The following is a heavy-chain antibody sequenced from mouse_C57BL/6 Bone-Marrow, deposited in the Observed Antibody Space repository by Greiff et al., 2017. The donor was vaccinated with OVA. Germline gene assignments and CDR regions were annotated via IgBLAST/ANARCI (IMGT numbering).Heavy chain of an antibody. Sequence: EVMLVESGGDLVKPGGSLTLSCAASGFTFSSYGMSWVRQTPDKRLEWVATISSGGSYTYYPDSVQGRFTISRDNAKNTLYLQMSSLKSEDTAMYYCARQTVYKGRAWFAYWGQGTLVTVSA. D-gene: IGHD1-1*01. CDR1: GFTFSSYG. V-gene: IGHV5-6*01. CDR2: ISSGGSYT. CDR3: ARQTVYKGRAWFAY. J-gene: IGHJ3*01.